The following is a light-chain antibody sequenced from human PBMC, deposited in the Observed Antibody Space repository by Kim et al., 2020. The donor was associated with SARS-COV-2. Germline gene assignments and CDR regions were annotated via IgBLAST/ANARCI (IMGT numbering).Light chain of an antibody. J-gene: IGLJ2*01. Sequence: QSALTQPASVSGSPGQSITISCTGTSSDVGAYNYVSWYQQHPGRAPKLMIYDVTDRPSGVSNRFSGSKSGNTASPTISGLQAEDEADYYCTSYTGSDTLIFGGGTQLTVL. CDR2: DVT. CDR1: SSDVGAYNY. CDR3: TSYTGSDTLI. V-gene: IGLV2-14*03.